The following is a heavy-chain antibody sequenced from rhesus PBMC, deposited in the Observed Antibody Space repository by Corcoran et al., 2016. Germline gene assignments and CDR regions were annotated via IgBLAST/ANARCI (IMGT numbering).Heavy chain of an antibody. J-gene: IGHJ5-2*02. CDR1: GFTSRRHV. CDR2: FNSGGDRT. CDR3: AKLLYSNYVFVSLDV. D-gene: IGHD4-23*01. Sequence: EVQLVETGGGLVQPGGSLYLSCEASGFTSRRHVMPWVRQAPGKGQAWVSAFNSGGDRTYYADSVKGRFTSSRDNSKNTLSLQMNSLRTEDTAVYYCAKLLYSNYVFVSLDVWGRGVLVTVSS. V-gene: IGHV3S5*01.